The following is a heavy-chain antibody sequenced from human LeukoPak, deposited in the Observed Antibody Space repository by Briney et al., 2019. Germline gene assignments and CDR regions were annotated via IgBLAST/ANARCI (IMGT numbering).Heavy chain of an antibody. J-gene: IGHJ4*02. CDR2: ISYDGSNK. CDR1: GFTFSSYG. V-gene: IGHV3-30*18. CDR3: AKGSDWLRHFDY. Sequence: GGSLRLSCAASGFTFSSYGMHWVRQAPGKGLEWVAVISYDGSNKYYADSVKGRFTISRDNSKNTLYLQVNSLRAEDTAAYYCAKGSDWLRHFDYWGQGTLVTVSS. D-gene: IGHD3-9*01.